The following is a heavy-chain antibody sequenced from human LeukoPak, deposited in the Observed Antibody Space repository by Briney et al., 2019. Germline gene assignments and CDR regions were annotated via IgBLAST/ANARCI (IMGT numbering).Heavy chain of an antibody. V-gene: IGHV1-69*13. CDR1: GGTFSSYA. CDR2: IIPIFGTA. J-gene: IGHJ4*02. Sequence: SVKVSCKASGGTFSSYAISWVRQAPGQGLEWMGGIIPIFGTANYAQKFQGRVTITADESTSTAYMELSSLRAEDTAVYYCARDGDGTRGFDYWGQGTLVTVSS. D-gene: IGHD5-24*01. CDR3: ARDGDGTRGFDY.